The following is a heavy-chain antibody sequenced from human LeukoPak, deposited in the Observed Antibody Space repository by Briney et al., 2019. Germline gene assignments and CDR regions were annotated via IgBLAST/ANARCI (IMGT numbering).Heavy chain of an antibody. CDR1: GFTFTSSA. J-gene: IGHJ6*02. V-gene: IGHV1-58*01. Sequence: ASVKVSCKASGFTFTSSAVQWVRQARGQRLEWIGWIVVGSGNTNYAQKFQERVTITRDMSTSTAYMELSSLRSGDTAVYYCAAIGWEYSTSPLPMDVWGRGTTVTVSS. D-gene: IGHD6-6*01. CDR2: IVVGSGNT. CDR3: AAIGWEYSTSPLPMDV.